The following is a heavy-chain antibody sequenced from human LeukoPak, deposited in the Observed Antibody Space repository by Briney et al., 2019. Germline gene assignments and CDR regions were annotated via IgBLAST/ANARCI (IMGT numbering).Heavy chain of an antibody. Sequence: SVKVSCKASGGTFSSYAISWVRQAPGQGLEWMGGIIPIFGTANYAQKFQDRVPITTDDSTSTAYMELSSLRSEDTAVYDCARAPPDDAFDIWGQGRMVTASS. J-gene: IGHJ3*02. CDR2: IIPIFGTA. CDR1: GGTFSSYA. CDR3: ARAPPDDAFDI. V-gene: IGHV1-69*05.